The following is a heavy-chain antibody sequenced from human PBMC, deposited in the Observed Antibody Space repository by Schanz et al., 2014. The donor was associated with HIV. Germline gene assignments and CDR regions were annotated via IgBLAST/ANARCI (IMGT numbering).Heavy chain of an antibody. V-gene: IGHV3-30*18. J-gene: IGHJ6*02. CDR3: AKDRNHYDSRYRGKGNYYYYYGMDV. D-gene: IGHD3-22*01. CDR2: ISYDGTNK. Sequence: VQVVESGGGLVQPGGSLRLSCTTSGFIFSDHFMGWVRQAPGKGLEWVAVISYDGTNKKFADSVKGRFTISRDNSKNTLYLQMKSLRPEDTAVYYCAKDRNHYDSRYRGKGNYYYYYGMDVWGQGTTVTVSS. CDR1: GFIFSDHF.